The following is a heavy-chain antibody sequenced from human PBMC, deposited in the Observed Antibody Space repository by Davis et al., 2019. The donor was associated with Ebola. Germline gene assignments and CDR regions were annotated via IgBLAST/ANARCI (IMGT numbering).Heavy chain of an antibody. V-gene: IGHV4-59*01. Sequence: SETLSLTCSVSSGSMRNYFWSWIRQPPGKGLEWIGYVFYSGKTEYNPSLKSRVTISVDTSKNHFSLTMSSVTAADTAVYYCARDRDSSGYSSSIDYWGQGTLVTVSS. J-gene: IGHJ4*02. CDR3: ARDRDSSGYSSSIDY. CDR2: VFYSGKT. CDR1: SGSMRNYF. D-gene: IGHD3-22*01.